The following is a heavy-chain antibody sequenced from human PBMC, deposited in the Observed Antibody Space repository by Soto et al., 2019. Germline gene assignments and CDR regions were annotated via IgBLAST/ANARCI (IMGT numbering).Heavy chain of an antibody. CDR3: SRDLIAVAGNYRGYYYGMDV. D-gene: IGHD6-19*01. Sequence: ASVKVSCKASGGTFSSYAISWVRQAPGQGLEWMGGIIPIFGTANYAQKFQGRVTITADESTSTAYMELSSLRSEDTAVYYCSRDLIAVAGNYRGYYYGMDVWG. J-gene: IGHJ6*02. CDR1: GGTFSSYA. V-gene: IGHV1-69*13. CDR2: IIPIFGTA.